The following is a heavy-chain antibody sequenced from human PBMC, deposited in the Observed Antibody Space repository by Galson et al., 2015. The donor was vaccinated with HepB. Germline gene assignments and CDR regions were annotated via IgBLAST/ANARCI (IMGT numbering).Heavy chain of an antibody. CDR3: AREGRFLEAKIDY. D-gene: IGHD2-21*01. J-gene: IGHJ4*02. Sequence: SLRLSCAASGFTFSDYYMSWIRQAPGKGLEWVSYISSSSSYTNYADSVKGRFTISRDNAKNSLYLQMNSLRAEDTAVYYCAREGRFLEAKIDYWGQGTLVTVSS. CDR2: ISSSSSYT. V-gene: IGHV3-11*06. CDR1: GFTFSDYY.